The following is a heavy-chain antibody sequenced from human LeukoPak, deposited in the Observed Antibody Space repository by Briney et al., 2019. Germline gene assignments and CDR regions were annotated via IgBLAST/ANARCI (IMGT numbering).Heavy chain of an antibody. V-gene: IGHV3-23*01. J-gene: IGHJ4*02. CDR1: GFTFSSYA. D-gene: IGHD3-10*01. CDR3: ARDDNYYGSGSYYRSVEY. Sequence: GGSLRLSCAASGFTFSSYAMSWVRQAPGKGLEWVSAISGRGGSTYYADSVKGRFTISTDNSKNTLYLQMNSLRAEDTAVYYCARDDNYYGSGSYYRSVEYWGQGTLVTVSS. CDR2: ISGRGGST.